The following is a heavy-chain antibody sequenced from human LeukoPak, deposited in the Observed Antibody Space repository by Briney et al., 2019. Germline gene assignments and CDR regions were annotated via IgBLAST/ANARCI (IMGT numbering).Heavy chain of an antibody. D-gene: IGHD2-21*01. CDR1: GYTFTGYY. Sequence: ASAKVSCKASGYTFTGYYMHWVRQAPGQGLEWMGWINPNSGGTNYAQKFQGRVTMTRDTSISTAYMELSRLRSDDTAVYYCARDAAVVIAILNDAFDIWGQGTMVTVSS. CDR3: ARDAAVVIAILNDAFDI. CDR2: INPNSGGT. J-gene: IGHJ3*02. V-gene: IGHV1-2*02.